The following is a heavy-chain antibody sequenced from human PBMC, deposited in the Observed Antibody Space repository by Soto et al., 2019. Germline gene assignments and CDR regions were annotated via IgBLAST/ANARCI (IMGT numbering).Heavy chain of an antibody. CDR1: GYSISAYY. V-gene: IGHV1-2*02. D-gene: IGHD3-10*01. CDR3: GRDDYGIFPF. J-gene: IGHJ4*02. CDR2: IDPKNGGT. Sequence: ASVKVSCKASGYSISAYYIHWVRQAPGQGLEWMGWIDPKNGGTVSAQKFQGRLTMTRDTSISTVYMDLSGLTSDDTALYYCGRDDYGIFPFWGQGSLVTVSS.